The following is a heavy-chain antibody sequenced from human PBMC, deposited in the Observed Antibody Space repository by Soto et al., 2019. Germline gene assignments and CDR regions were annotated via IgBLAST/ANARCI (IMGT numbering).Heavy chain of an antibody. Sequence: SETLSLTCTVSGDSITSINNYWGWIRQPPGMGLEWIANLYYDGSTFYNPSLKSRVAMSIDTSKNQFSLNLTSVTATDTAVYYCTTVVIPGTRHMDIASGGQGLSVPVSS. CDR1: GDSITSINNY. CDR3: TTVVIPGTRHMDIAS. V-gene: IGHV4-39*01. J-gene: IGHJ5*01. CDR2: LYYDGST. D-gene: IGHD2-21*01.